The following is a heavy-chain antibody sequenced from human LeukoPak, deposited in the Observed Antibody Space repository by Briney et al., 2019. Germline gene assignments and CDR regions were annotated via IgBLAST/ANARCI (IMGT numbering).Heavy chain of an antibody. J-gene: IGHJ4*02. V-gene: IGHV4-59*01. CDR1: GGSISSYY. D-gene: IGHD3-10*01. Sequence: SETLSLTCTVSGGSISSYYWSWIRQPPGKGLEGMGYIYYSGSTNYNPSLNSRGTISLDTSKNQFPLQLSAATAPHTTPDYCAGDQDHGSGSYGIDYRGQGTLVTVSS. CDR3: AGDQDHGSGSYGIDY. CDR2: IYYSGST.